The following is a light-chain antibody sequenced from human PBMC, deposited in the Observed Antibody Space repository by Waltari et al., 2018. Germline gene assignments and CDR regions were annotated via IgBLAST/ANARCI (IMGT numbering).Light chain of an antibody. V-gene: IGKV1-5*03. J-gene: IGKJ1*01. CDR3: QQYNSYSRT. CDR1: QSISSW. Sequence: IQMTQSPSTPSASVGDRVTITCRASQSISSWLAWYQQKPGKAPKLLIYKASSLESGVPSRFSGSGSGTEVTLTISSLQPDDFATYYCQQYNSYSRTFGQGTKVEIK. CDR2: KAS.